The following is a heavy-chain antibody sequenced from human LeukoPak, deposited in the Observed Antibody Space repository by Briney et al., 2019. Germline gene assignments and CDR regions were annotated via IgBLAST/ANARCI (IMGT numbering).Heavy chain of an antibody. CDR3: ANPAGYFDSSGYDVDY. D-gene: IGHD3-22*01. J-gene: IGHJ4*02. V-gene: IGHV3-23*01. Sequence: GGSLRVSCEASGFTFSNYPMSWVRQAPGRGLEWVSVISESGDVTHYADAMKGRFTISRGNAKNTLNLQMNSLRAEDTAIYYCANPAGYFDSSGYDVDYWGQGTLVTVSS. CDR2: ISESGDVT. CDR1: GFTFSNYP.